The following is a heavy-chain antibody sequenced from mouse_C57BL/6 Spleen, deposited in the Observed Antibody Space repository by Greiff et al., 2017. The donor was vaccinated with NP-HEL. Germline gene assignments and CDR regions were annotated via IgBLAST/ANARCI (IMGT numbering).Heavy chain of an antibody. CDR2: IDPETGGT. D-gene: IGHD1-1*01. CDR1: GYTFTDYE. J-gene: IGHJ3*01. V-gene: IGHV1-15*01. CDR3: TKNYYYGIYRFAY. Sequence: VQLQESGAELVRPGASVTLSCKASGYTFTDYEMHWVKQTPVHGLEWIGSIDPETGGTAYNQKFKGKAILTADKSSSTAYMELRSLTSEDSAVYYCTKNYYYGIYRFAYWGQGTLVTVSA.